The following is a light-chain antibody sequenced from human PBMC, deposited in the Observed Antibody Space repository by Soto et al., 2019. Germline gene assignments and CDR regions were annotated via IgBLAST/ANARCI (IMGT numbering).Light chain of an antibody. Sequence: DIQMTQSPSSLSASVGDRVTITCRASQGIRNDLAWYQQKPGKAPTRLIYAASSLQGGVPSRFSGSGSGTEFTLTISSLEPEDFAIYYCLQHKSYPWTFGQGSKVEIK. CDR3: LQHKSYPWT. CDR2: AAS. V-gene: IGKV1-17*01. CDR1: QGIRND. J-gene: IGKJ1*01.